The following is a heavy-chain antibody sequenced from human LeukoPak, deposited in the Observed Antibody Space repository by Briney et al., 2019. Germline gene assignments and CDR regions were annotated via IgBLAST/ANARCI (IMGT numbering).Heavy chain of an antibody. CDR1: GCTFDDYA. J-gene: IGHJ4*02. V-gene: IGHV3-43*02. CDR2: ITGDGGFT. D-gene: IGHD3-10*01. CDR3: AKSRNYGSGSYLDY. Sequence: GGSLRLSCAASGCTFDDYAMHWVRRPPGKGLEWVSLITGDGGFTCHADSVKGRFTISRDNSKNSLYLQMNSLRTEDTSLYYCAKSRNYGSGSYLDYWGPGTLVTVSS.